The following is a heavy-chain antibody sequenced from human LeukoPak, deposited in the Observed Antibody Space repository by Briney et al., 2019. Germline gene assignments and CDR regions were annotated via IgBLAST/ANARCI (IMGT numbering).Heavy chain of an antibody. J-gene: IGHJ4*02. CDR2: IYTSGST. V-gene: IGHV4-4*07. Sequence: SETLSLTCTVSGDSISGYYWTWIRQPAGKGLEWIGRIYTSGSTNYNPSLKSRVTMSVDTSKNQFSLKMSSLTVADTAMYYCARARGGSGSYGHFDSWGQGTLVTVSS. D-gene: IGHD1-26*01. CDR1: GDSISGYY. CDR3: ARARGGSGSYGHFDS.